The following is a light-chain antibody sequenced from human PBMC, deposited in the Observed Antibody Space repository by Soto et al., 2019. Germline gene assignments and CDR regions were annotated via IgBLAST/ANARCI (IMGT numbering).Light chain of an antibody. CDR3: CSYAGSSTLAV. J-gene: IGLJ7*01. Sequence: QPVLTQPASVSGSPGQSITISCTGTSSDVGSYNLVSWYQQHPTKAPKFMIYEVNKRPSGVSNRFSGSKSDNTASLTISGLQAEDEADYYCCSYAGSSTLAVFGGGTQLTVL. V-gene: IGLV2-23*02. CDR1: SSDVGSYNL. CDR2: EVN.